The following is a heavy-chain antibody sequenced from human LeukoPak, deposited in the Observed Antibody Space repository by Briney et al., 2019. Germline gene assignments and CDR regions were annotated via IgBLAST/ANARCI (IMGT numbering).Heavy chain of an antibody. J-gene: IGHJ6*03. CDR3: ARRRNGGYCSSTSCPNKYYYYYYMDV. V-gene: IGHV4-59*12. D-gene: IGHD2-2*01. CDR2: IHYSGSS. CDR1: GGSISTYY. Sequence: SETLSLTCAVSGGSISTYYWSWIRQPPGKGLEWIGYIHYSGSSNYNPSLKSRVTISVDTSKNQFSLKLSSVTAADTAVYYCARRRNGGYCSSTSCPNKYYYYYYMDVWGKGTTVTISS.